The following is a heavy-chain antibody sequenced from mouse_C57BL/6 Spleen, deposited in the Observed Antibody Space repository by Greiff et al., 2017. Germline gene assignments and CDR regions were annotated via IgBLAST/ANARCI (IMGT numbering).Heavy chain of an antibody. Sequence: QVHVKQPGAELVKPGASVKLSCKASGYTFTSYWMQWVKQRPGQGLEWIGEIDPSDSYTNYNQKFKGKATLTVDTSSSTAYMQLSSLTSEDSAVYYCARRVLRPVAGGYWGQGTTLTVSS. CDR2: IDPSDSYT. J-gene: IGHJ2*01. V-gene: IGHV1-50*01. CDR3: ARRVLRPVAGGY. D-gene: IGHD1-2*01. CDR1: GYTFTSYW.